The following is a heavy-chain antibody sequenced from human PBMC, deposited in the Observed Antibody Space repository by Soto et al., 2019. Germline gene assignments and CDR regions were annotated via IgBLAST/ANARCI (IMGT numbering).Heavy chain of an antibody. CDR3: ARESFSASPNFFDY. Sequence: EVQLVESGGGLVQPGGSLRLSCAASGFAFSNYEMNWVRQAPGKGLEWVSYISLSGSTIYYADSVKGRFTISRDDAKNSLYLQMNSLRADETAVYYCARESFSASPNFFDYWGQGTLVTVSS. V-gene: IGHV3-48*03. J-gene: IGHJ4*02. D-gene: IGHD3-3*02. CDR2: ISLSGSTI. CDR1: GFAFSNYE.